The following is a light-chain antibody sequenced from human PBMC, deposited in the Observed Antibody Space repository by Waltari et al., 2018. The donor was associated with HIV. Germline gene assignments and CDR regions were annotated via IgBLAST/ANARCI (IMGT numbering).Light chain of an antibody. CDR2: WAS. Sequence: DIVMTQSPDSLAVSLGERATINCKSSQSLLSNNKNFLAWYQQKPGQPPKSLSAWASIRESGDPDRFSGSGSGTDFTLTISNLQAEDVAVYYCHKYHTAPLSFGGGTKVGVK. CDR3: HKYHTAPLS. J-gene: IGKJ4*01. V-gene: IGKV4-1*01. CDR1: QSLLSNNKNF.